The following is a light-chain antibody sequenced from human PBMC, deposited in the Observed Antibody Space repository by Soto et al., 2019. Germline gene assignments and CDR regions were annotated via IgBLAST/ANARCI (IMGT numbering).Light chain of an antibody. CDR3: QQYGSAPYT. CDR2: GAS. J-gene: IGKJ2*01. V-gene: IGKV3-20*01. Sequence: EIALTQSPGTLSLSPGERATLSCRASQSVSSSYLAWYQQKPCQAPRLLIYGASSRATGIPDRFSGSGSGTDFTLTISRLEPEDFAVYYCQQYGSAPYTFGQGPKLEIK. CDR1: QSVSSSY.